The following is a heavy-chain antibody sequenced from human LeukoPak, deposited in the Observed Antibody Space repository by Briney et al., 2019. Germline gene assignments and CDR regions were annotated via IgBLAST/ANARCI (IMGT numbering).Heavy chain of an antibody. J-gene: IGHJ4*02. CDR3: ARHASGWVGELDY. D-gene: IGHD6-19*01. CDR2: VSDSGGT. CDR1: GASFSDFY. V-gene: IGHV4-59*08. Sequence: SETLSLTCTVSGASFSDFYWSWIRQSPGRGLEWIGYVSDSGGTSYDPSLKSRVTLSVDTSKNQFFLNLNSVTAADTAVYYCARHASGWVGELDYWGQGTLVTVSS.